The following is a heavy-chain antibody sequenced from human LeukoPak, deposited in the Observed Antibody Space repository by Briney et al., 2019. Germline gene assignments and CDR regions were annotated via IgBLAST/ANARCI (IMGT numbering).Heavy chain of an antibody. D-gene: IGHD3-22*01. CDR2: IYSGGST. CDR1: GITLSNYG. CDR3: ARDGEYYYDSSGYYVDY. V-gene: IGHV3-66*01. Sequence: GGSLRLSCAVSGITLSNYGMSWVRQAPGKGLEWVSVIYSGGSTYYTDSVKGRFTISRDNSKNTLYLQMNSLRAEDTAVYYGARDGEYYYDSSGYYVDYWGQGTLVTVSS. J-gene: IGHJ4*02.